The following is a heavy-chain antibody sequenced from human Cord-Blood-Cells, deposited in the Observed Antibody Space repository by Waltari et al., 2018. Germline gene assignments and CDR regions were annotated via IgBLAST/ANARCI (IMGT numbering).Heavy chain of an antibody. CDR2: IYSSGST. CDR3: ARRGYYDSSGYYYWYFDL. J-gene: IGHJ2*01. CDR1: GGSISSYY. Sequence: QVQLQESGPGLVKPSETLSLTCTVSGGSISSYYWSWIRQPTGKGLEWIGYIYSSGSTIDNPSLNSRVTISVDTSKTQFSLKLSSVTAADTAVYYCARRGYYDSSGYYYWYFDLWGRGTLVTVSS. D-gene: IGHD3-22*01. V-gene: IGHV4-59*08.